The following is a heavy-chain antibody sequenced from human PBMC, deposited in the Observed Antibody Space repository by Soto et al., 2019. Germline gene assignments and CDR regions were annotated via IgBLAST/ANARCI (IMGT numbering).Heavy chain of an antibody. CDR1: GYTCVSYD. V-gene: IGHV1-8*01. Sequence: QVQLVQSGAEVKTPGASVKVSCKASGYTCVSYDINWVRQAPGQGLEWMGWMNPNSGNTGFAQKFQGRLTLTRDTALTIAHMELSSLRNEDTAVYYCARSDGYDFNWLDSWGQGTLVTVS. CDR2: MNPNSGNT. J-gene: IGHJ5*01. CDR3: ARSDGYDFNWLDS. D-gene: IGHD2-21*01.